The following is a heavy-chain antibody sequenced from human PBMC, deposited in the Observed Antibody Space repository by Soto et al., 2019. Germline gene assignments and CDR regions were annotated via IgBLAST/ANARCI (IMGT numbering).Heavy chain of an antibody. V-gene: IGHV4-39*01. Sequence: LSLTCTVSGGSFSNSNYYWGWIRQSPGKGLEWIGSVYYRGRSYSKSSVKSRVTISVDTSKNQFSLNLNSVTASDTAVYYCVSQRTSVLTQAYFDYWGPGALVTVSS. CDR2: VYYRGRS. CDR1: GGSFSNSNYY. J-gene: IGHJ4*02. D-gene: IGHD2-8*01. CDR3: VSQRTSVLTQAYFDY.